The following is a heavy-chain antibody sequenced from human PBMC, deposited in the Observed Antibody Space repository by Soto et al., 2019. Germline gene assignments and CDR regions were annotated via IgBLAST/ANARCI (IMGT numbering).Heavy chain of an antibody. D-gene: IGHD3-3*01. Sequence: QVQLVQSGAEVKKPGSSVKVSCKASGGTFSSYAISWVRQAPGQGLEWMGGIIPIFGTANYAQKFQGRVTITADESTSTAYMELSSLRSEDTAVYDCARATYYDFWSGYNWFDPWGQGTLVTVSS. V-gene: IGHV1-69*01. CDR1: GGTFSSYA. J-gene: IGHJ5*02. CDR3: ARATYYDFWSGYNWFDP. CDR2: IIPIFGTA.